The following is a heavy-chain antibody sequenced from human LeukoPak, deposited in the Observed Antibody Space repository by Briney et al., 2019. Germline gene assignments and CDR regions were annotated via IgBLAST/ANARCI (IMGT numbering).Heavy chain of an antibody. D-gene: IGHD3-10*01. CDR3: ALGFGELLLYFQH. J-gene: IGHJ1*01. V-gene: IGHV1-18*01. CDR1: GYTFTSYG. Sequence: ASVKVSCKASGYTFTSYGISWVRQAPGQGLEWMGWISAYSGNTNYAQKLQGRVTMTTDTSTSTAHMEPRSLRSDDPAVYYCALGFGELLLYFQHWGQGTLVTVSS. CDR2: ISAYSGNT.